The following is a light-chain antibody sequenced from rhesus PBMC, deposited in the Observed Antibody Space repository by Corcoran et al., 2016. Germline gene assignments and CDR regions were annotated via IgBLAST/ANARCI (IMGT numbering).Light chain of an antibody. J-gene: IGKJ1*01. CDR1: QGVSNW. Sequence: DIQMTQSPSSLSASVGDRVTITCRASQGVSNWLAWYQQKPGKAPKLLIYRASNLETGVPSRFSGSGFGTDFTLTTSSLQPEDLATYYCQQHDNSPWTFGQGTKVEIK. CDR2: RAS. CDR3: QQHDNSPWT. V-gene: IGKV1-69*01.